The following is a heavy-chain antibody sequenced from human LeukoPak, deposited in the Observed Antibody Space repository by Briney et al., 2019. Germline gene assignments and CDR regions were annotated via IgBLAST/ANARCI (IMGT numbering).Heavy chain of an antibody. D-gene: IGHD3-16*01. CDR3: ALLLGGDY. CDR1: GFTFSSYA. Sequence: PGGSLRLSCAASGFTFSSYAMHWVRQAPGKGLEWVAVISYDGSNKYYADSVKGRFTISRDNSKNTLYLQMNSLRAEDTAVYYCALLLGGDYWGQGTLVTVSS. CDR2: ISYDGSNK. J-gene: IGHJ4*02. V-gene: IGHV3-30-3*01.